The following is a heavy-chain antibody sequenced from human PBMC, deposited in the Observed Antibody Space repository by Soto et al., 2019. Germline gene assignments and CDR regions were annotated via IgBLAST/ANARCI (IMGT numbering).Heavy chain of an antibody. CDR1: GFTFSSYA. CDR3: AKQSSSWYYLDY. Sequence: GGSLRLSCAASGFTFSSYAMSWVRQAPGKGLEWVSAISGSCGSTYYADSVKGRFTISRDNSKNTLYLQMNSLRAEDTAVYYCAKQSSSWYYLDYWGQGTLVTVSS. D-gene: IGHD6-13*01. J-gene: IGHJ4*02. CDR2: ISGSCGST. V-gene: IGHV3-23*01.